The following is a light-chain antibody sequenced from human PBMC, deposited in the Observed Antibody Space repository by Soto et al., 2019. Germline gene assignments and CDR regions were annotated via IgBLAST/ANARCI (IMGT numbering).Light chain of an antibody. J-gene: IGLJ3*02. CDR2: RNN. CDR1: TSNIGRNF. V-gene: IGLV1-47*01. Sequence: QSVLTQSPSASGTPGQRVTISCSGSTSNIGRNFAYWYQHVPGTAPRLLILRNNERPSGVPDRFSGSKSGTSVSLAISGLRSDDEATYYCAAWDDTLDAQVFGGGTKLTVL. CDR3: AAWDDTLDAQV.